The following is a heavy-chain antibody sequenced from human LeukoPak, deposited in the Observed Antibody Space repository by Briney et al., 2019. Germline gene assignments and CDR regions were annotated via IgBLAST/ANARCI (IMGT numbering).Heavy chain of an antibody. V-gene: IGHV3-48*04. CDR3: ARGAHSSTSPSYFDY. Sequence: PGGSLRLSCAASGFTFSSYSMNWVRQAPGKGLEWVSYISSSSSTIYYADSVKGRFTISRDNAKNSLYLQMNSLRAEDTAVYYCARGAHSSTSPSYFDYWGQGTLVTVSS. CDR1: GFTFSSYS. J-gene: IGHJ4*02. CDR2: ISSSSSTI. D-gene: IGHD2-2*01.